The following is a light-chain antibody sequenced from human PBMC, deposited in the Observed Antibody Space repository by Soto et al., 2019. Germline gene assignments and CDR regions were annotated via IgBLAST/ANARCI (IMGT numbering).Light chain of an antibody. CDR2: DIN. CDR3: LLSYSGPSI. J-gene: IGLJ7*01. CDR1: TGTVTSGHY. V-gene: IGLV7-46*01. Sequence: QAVVTQEPSLTVSPGGTVTLTCVSSTGTVTSGHYPYWFQLKPGQAPRTLLYDINNKHSWTPARFSGSLLGGKAALTLSGAQPEDEADYYCLLSYSGPSIFGGGTQLTVL.